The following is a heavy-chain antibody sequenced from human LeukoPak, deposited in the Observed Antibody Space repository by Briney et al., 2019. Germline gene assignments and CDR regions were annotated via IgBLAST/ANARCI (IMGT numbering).Heavy chain of an antibody. CDR2: IYYSGST. D-gene: IGHD2-15*01. J-gene: IGHJ4*02. Sequence: SETLSLTCTVSGGSISSSSYYWGWIRQPPGKGLEWIGSIYYSGSTYYNPSLKSRVTISVDTSKNQFSLKLSSVTAADTAVYYCARVGRGRYCSGGSCFTFDYWGQGTLVTVSS. CDR3: ARVGRGRYCSGGSCFTFDY. CDR1: GGSISSSSYY. V-gene: IGHV4-39*01.